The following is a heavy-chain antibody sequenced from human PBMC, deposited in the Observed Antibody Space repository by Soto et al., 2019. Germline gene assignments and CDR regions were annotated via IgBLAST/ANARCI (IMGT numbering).Heavy chain of an antibody. CDR1: GFSFSTSGVG. V-gene: IGHV2-5*02. CDR2: IFWDNDK. J-gene: IGHJ6*02. D-gene: IGHD2-2*01. Sequence: SGPRLVNPTQTLTLTCTFSGFSFSTSGVGVYWIRQPPGKALEWLALIFWDNDKRYSPSLKSRLTITKDTSKDQVVLTVTNMDPVDTATYYCAHMSRLYGMDVWGPGTTVTVSS. CDR3: AHMSRLYGMDV.